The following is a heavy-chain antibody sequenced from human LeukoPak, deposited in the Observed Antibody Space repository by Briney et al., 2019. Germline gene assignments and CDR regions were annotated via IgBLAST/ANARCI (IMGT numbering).Heavy chain of an antibody. D-gene: IGHD5-18*01. CDR2: IYTSGST. CDR3: ARLTQVFGSSYHFDY. CDR1: GGSISSGSYY. J-gene: IGHJ4*02. Sequence: SETLSLTCTVSGGSISSGSYYWSWIRQPAGKGLEWIGRIYTSGSTNYNPSLKSRVTISVDTSKNQFSLKLSSVTAADTAVYYCARLTQVFGSSYHFDYWGQGTLVTVSS. V-gene: IGHV4-61*02.